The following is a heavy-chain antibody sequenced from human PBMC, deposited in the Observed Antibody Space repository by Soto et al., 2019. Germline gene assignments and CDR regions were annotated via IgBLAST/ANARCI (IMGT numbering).Heavy chain of an antibody. Sequence: QVQLVQSGAEVKKPGASVKVSCKASGYTFTSYYMHWVRQAPGQGLEWMGIINPSGGSTSYAQKFQGRVTMTRDTSTSTVYMELSSLRSEDTAVYYCAREWGGEGYNAPDYFDYWGQGTLVTVSS. D-gene: IGHD3-16*01. CDR3: AREWGGEGYNAPDYFDY. CDR1: GYTFTSYY. V-gene: IGHV1-46*01. CDR2: INPSGGST. J-gene: IGHJ4*02.